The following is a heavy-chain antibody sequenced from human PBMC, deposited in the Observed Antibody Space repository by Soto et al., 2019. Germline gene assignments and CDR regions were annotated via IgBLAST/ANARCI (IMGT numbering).Heavy chain of an antibody. V-gene: IGHV4-34*01. J-gene: IGHJ4*02. CDR2: INHSGST. D-gene: IGHD3-22*01. Sequence: SETLSLTCAVYGGSFSGYYWSWIRQPPGKGLEWIGEINHSGSTNYNPSLKSRVTISVDTSKNQFSLKLSSVTAADTAVYYCARDNPHYYDSSGYCLDYWGQGTLVTVSS. CDR3: ARDNPHYYDSSGYCLDY. CDR1: GGSFSGYY.